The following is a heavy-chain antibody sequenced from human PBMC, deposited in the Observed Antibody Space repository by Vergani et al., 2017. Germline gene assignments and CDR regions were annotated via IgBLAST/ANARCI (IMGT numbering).Heavy chain of an antibody. V-gene: IGHV1-69*11. CDR3: ALSPPSQVAGYFDY. Sequence: QVQLVQSGAEVKKPGSSVKVSCKASGGTFSSYAISWVRQAPGQGLEWMGRIIPILGTANYAQKFQGRVTITADESTSTAYMELSSLRSEDTAVYYCALSPPSQVAGYFDYWGQGTLVTVSS. J-gene: IGHJ4*02. CDR2: IIPILGTA. D-gene: IGHD6-19*01. CDR1: GGTFSSYA.